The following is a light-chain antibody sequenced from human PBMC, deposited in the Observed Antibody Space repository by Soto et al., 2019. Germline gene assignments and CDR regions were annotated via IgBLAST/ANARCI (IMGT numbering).Light chain of an antibody. J-gene: IGKJ1*01. CDR3: QQSYSNPWT. Sequence: DIQMTQSPSSLSASVGDRVPITCRTSQRIGTHLNWYHEKPGKAPKLLIYAASSLQSGVPSRFSGSGSGTDVTLTISSLQPDDFATYYCQQSYSNPWTFGQGTKVEIK. CDR2: AAS. V-gene: IGKV1-39*01. CDR1: QRIGTH.